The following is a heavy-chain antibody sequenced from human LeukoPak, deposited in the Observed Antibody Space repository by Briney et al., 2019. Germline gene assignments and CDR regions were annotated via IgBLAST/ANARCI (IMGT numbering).Heavy chain of an antibody. Sequence: SETLSLTCTVSGGSISSSSHYWGWIRQPPGKGLEWIGSIYYSGTTAYNPSLKSRVTISVDTSKNQFSLKLSSVTAADMAVYYCVRWQSGSMFHPPWGQGTLVTVSS. D-gene: IGHD3-10*02. V-gene: IGHV4-39*01. J-gene: IGHJ5*02. CDR3: VRWQSGSMFHPP. CDR1: GGSISSSSHY. CDR2: IYYSGTT.